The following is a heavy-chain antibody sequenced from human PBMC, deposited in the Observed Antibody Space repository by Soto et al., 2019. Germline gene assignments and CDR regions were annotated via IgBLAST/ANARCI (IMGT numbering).Heavy chain of an antibody. D-gene: IGHD3-3*01. CDR3: TTDLNWSGT. CDR2: INPDGSET. V-gene: IGHV3-7*01. Sequence: HPGGSLRLSCVASEFSFSNLWMTWVRQASGKGLEFLATINPDGSETYYVESVKGRFTISRDNAKNPVSLHMNSLGVEDTGLYYCTTDLNWSGTWGQGTMVTVSS. CDR1: EFSFSNLW. J-gene: IGHJ5*01.